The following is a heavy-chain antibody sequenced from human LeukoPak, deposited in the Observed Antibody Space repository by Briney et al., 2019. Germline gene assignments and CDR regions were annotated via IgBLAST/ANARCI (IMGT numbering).Heavy chain of an antibody. CDR1: GFTFSSYA. Sequence: GGSLRLPCAASGFTFSSYAMSWVRQAPGKGLEWVSAISGSGGSTYYADSVKGRFTISRDNSKNTLYLQMNSLRAEDTAVYYCAKTLGYCSSTSCYALDYWGQATMLTVSS. V-gene: IGHV3-23*01. CDR3: AKTLGYCSSTSCYALDY. CDR2: ISGSGGST. D-gene: IGHD2-2*01. J-gene: IGHJ4*02.